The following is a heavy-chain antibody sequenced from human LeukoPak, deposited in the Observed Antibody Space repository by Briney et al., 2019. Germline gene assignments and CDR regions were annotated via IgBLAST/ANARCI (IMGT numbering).Heavy chain of an antibody. Sequence: AASVKVSCKTSGYTFTTYDIYWVRQATGQGLEWMGWMNPNSGNTGYAQKFQGRVIISRNTSITTAYMELTSLRSEDTAVYYCARGRGDGWYPYYFDYWGQGTLVTVSP. CDR1: GYTFTTYD. J-gene: IGHJ4*02. CDR2: MNPNSGNT. CDR3: ARGRGDGWYPYYFDY. V-gene: IGHV1-8*03. D-gene: IGHD6-19*01.